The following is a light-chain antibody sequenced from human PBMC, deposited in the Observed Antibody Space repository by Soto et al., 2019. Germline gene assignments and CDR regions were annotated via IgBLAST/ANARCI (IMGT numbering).Light chain of an antibody. V-gene: IGLV4-69*01. CDR2: VNSDGSH. Sequence: QLVLTQSPSASASMRASVKLTCSLSSVHSTYAIAGHQKQPEKGPRFLKKVNSDGSHSKGDGVPDRFSGSNSGAERYLTISSLPSGDEADYSCQTWDTVVFGGGTKLTVL. CDR3: QTWDTVV. J-gene: IGLJ2*01. CDR1: SVHSTYA.